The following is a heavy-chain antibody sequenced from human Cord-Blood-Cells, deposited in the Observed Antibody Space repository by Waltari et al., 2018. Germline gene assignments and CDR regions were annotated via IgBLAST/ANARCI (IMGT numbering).Heavy chain of an antibody. Sequence: EVQLVESGGGLIQPGGSLRLSCAASGFTVSSNYMRCVRQAPGKGLEWVSVFYSGGTTYYPDSVKVRFTISRANSKNTLYLQKTRMRAEDTAVYYVARSPKGRGGPAAYCGQGTLVTVAS. D-gene: IGHD6-25*01. CDR1: GFTVSSNY. J-gene: IGHJ4*02. V-gene: IGHV3-53*01. CDR2: FYSGGTT. CDR3: ARSPKGRGGPAAY.